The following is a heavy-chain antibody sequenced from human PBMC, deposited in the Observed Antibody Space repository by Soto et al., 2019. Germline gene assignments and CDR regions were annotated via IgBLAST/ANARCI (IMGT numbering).Heavy chain of an antibody. CDR3: AKDHKPGGYYYGMDV. Sequence: GGPLTLSRASSEFTFSSYGMHWVRQAPGKGLDWVAVISYDGSNKYYADSVKGRFTISRDNSKNTLYLQMNSLRAEDTAVYYCAKDHKPGGYYYGMDVWGQGTTVTVSS. CDR1: EFTFSSYG. V-gene: IGHV3-30*18. J-gene: IGHJ6*02. D-gene: IGHD3-16*01. CDR2: ISYDGSNK.